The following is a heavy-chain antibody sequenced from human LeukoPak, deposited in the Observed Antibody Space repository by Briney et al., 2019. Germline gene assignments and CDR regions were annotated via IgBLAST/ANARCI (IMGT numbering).Heavy chain of an antibody. J-gene: IGHJ4*02. CDR2: ISGSGGST. CDR3: AKDFSVDYYDSSGYPPGLFDY. Sequence: GGSLRLSCAASGFTFSSYAMSWVRQAPGKGLEWVSAISGSGGSTYYADSVKGRFTISRDNSKNTLYLQMNSLRAEDTAVYYCAKDFSVDYYDSSGYPPGLFDYWGQGTLVTVSS. D-gene: IGHD3-22*01. CDR1: GFTFSSYA. V-gene: IGHV3-23*01.